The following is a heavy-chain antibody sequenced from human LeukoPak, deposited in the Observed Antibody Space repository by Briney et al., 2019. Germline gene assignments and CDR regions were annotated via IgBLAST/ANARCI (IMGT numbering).Heavy chain of an antibody. CDR3: ARGYTCGY. CDR2: INNDGSST. CDR1: GFTFSTYW. Sequence: GGSLRLSCPDSGFTFSTYWMRCVRQAPGKGLVWVSRINNDGSSTNYADSVKGRFTISRDNAKNTLFLQMNSLRAEDTAVYYCARGYTCGYWGQGTLVIVSS. V-gene: IGHV3-74*01. D-gene: IGHD5-18*01. J-gene: IGHJ4*02.